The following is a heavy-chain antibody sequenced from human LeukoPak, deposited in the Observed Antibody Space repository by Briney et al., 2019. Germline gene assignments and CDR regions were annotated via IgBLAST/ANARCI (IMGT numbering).Heavy chain of an antibody. CDR1: GYTFTSYA. CDR3: ARDQTRLSGYYPDY. CDR2: INAGNGNT. Sequence: EASVKASCKASGYTFTSYAMHWVRQAPGQRLEWMGWINAGNGNTKYSQKFQGRVTITRDTSASTAYMELSSLRSEDTAVYYCARDQTRLSGYYPDYWGQGTLVTVSS. J-gene: IGHJ4*02. D-gene: IGHD3-22*01. V-gene: IGHV1-3*01.